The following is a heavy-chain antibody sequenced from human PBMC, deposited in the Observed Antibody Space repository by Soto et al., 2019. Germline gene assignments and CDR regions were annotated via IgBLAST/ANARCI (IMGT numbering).Heavy chain of an antibody. CDR1: GFSLRNARMG. Sequence: QVTLKESGPVLVKPTETLTLTCTVSGFSLRNARMGVSWIRQPPGKALEWLAHVLSNDEKSYDKSMQTRLTISKDTSRCQVVLTRTYMDPVDTATCFCARMLAVNYYYYYVDVWGEGTTVTVSS. CDR3: ARMLAVNYYYYYVDV. CDR2: VLSNDEK. J-gene: IGHJ6*03. V-gene: IGHV2-26*01. D-gene: IGHD3-22*01.